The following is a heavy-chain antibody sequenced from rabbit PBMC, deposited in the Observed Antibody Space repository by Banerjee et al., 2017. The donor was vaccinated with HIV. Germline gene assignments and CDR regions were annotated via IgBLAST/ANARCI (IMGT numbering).Heavy chain of an antibody. CDR1: GFSLSSSYY. CDR3: ARHIGDGGGVYAFNL. D-gene: IGHD2-1*01. V-gene: IGHV1S45*01. Sequence: QEQLEESGGDLVKPEGSLTLTCTASGFSLSSSYYMCWVRQAPGKRPEWIACIYTGDGSTYYASWAKGRFTISKTSSTTVTLQMTGLTAADTATYFCARHIGDGGGVYAFNLWGQGTLVTVS. J-gene: IGHJ4*01. CDR2: IYTGDGST.